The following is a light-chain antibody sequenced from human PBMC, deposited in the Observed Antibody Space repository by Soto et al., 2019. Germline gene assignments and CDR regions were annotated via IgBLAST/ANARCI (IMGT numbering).Light chain of an antibody. J-gene: IGLJ3*02. CDR3: AVWDDSLNGWV. CDR1: SSNIGVNY. Sequence: QSVLTQPPSASGTPGQRVRISCSGSSSNIGVNYVYWYQHLPGTAPKLLIYRNDQRPSGVPDRFSGSKSGTSVSLAISGLRSEDEAAYYCAVWDDSLNGWVFGGGTKVTVL. V-gene: IGLV1-47*01. CDR2: RND.